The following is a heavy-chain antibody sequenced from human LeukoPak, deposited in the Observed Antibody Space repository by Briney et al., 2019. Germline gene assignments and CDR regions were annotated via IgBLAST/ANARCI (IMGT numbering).Heavy chain of an antibody. CDR2: IRFDGSNK. CDR3: ARDSSTVTNIDY. Sequence: GGSLRLSCAASGFTFSSYSMNWVRQAPGKGLEWVTFIRFDGSNKYYADSVKGRFTISRDNSKNTLYLQMNSLRTEDAAVYYCARDSSTVTNIDYWGQGTLVTVSS. J-gene: IGHJ4*02. CDR1: GFTFSSYS. V-gene: IGHV3-30*02. D-gene: IGHD4-17*01.